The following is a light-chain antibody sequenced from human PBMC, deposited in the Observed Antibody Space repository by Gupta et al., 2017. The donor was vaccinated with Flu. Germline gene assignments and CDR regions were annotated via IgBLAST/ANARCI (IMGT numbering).Light chain of an antibody. CDR2: DTS. Sequence: DIVLTQSPATLSLSPGERATLSCRASQSVGRSLAWYQQKPGQAPRLLIYDTSNRATGIPARFSAGGSGTDLTLTISSLEPEDFAVYYCQQRFSWPLTFGGGTKVEI. CDR3: QQRFSWPLT. J-gene: IGKJ4*01. V-gene: IGKV3-11*01. CDR1: QSVGRS.